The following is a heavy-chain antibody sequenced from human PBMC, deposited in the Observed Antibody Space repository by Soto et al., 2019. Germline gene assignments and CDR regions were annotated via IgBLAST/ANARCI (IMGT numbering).Heavy chain of an antibody. CDR2: ISYDGSNK. D-gene: IGHD3-16*02. CDR3: AKGPYRGVSGSDN. V-gene: IGHV3-30*18. Sequence: GGSLRLSCAASGFTFSSYGMHWVRQAPGKGLEWVAVISYDGSNKYYADSVKGRFTISRDNSKNTLYLQMNSLRADDTAVYYCAKGPYRGVSGSDNWGQGTLVTVSS. CDR1: GFTFSSYG. J-gene: IGHJ4*02.